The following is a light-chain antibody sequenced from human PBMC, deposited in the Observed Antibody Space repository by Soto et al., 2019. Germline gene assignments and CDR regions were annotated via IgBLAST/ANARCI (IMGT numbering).Light chain of an antibody. Sequence: EILLTQSPGTLSLSPGERATLSCRASQSVSSSYLAWYQQKPGQAPRLLIYGASSRATGIPDRFSGSGSGTDFTLTISRLEPEDFGVYYCQQYGRSPWTFGQGTKVDIK. V-gene: IGKV3-20*01. CDR1: QSVSSSY. CDR3: QQYGRSPWT. CDR2: GAS. J-gene: IGKJ1*01.